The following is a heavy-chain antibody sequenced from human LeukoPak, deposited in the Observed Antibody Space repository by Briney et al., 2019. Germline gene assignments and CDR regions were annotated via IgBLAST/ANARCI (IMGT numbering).Heavy chain of an antibody. J-gene: IGHJ4*02. CDR3: ARTRGALDY. CDR2: IHYDGTNT. Sequence: QSGGSLRLSCAASGFSFSSYGMHWVRRAPGKGLEWVAFIHYDGTNTYYTDSVKGRFTISTDNSKNTLYLQMNSLRAEDTAVYYCARTRGALDYWGQGTLVTVSS. CDR1: GFSFSSYG. D-gene: IGHD3-10*01. V-gene: IGHV3-30*02.